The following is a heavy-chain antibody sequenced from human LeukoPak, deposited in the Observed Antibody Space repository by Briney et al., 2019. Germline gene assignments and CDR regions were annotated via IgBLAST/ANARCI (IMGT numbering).Heavy chain of an antibody. CDR3: AKPQTYYYDSSGYYYDDY. CDR1: GFTFSSYA. V-gene: IGHV3-23*01. Sequence: GGSLRLSCAASGFTFSSYAMSWVRQAPGKGLERVSAISGSGGSTYYADSVKGRFTISRDNSKNTLYLQMNSLRAEDTAVYYCAKPQTYYYDSSGYYYDDYWGQGTLVTVSS. J-gene: IGHJ4*02. D-gene: IGHD3-22*01. CDR2: ISGSGGST.